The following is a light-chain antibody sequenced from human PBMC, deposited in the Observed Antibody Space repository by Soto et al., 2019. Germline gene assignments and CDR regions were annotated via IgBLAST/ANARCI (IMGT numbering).Light chain of an antibody. CDR1: QSFNTW. J-gene: IGKJ5*01. Sequence: DVQMTQSPSSLSPSVGDRVTITCRASQSFNTWLAWYQQKPGKAPKLLIYKTSILESGVPSRFSGSGSGTEFTLTISSLQPEDSATYYCQQYNSYPYTFGQGTRLENK. V-gene: IGKV1-5*03. CDR2: KTS. CDR3: QQYNSYPYT.